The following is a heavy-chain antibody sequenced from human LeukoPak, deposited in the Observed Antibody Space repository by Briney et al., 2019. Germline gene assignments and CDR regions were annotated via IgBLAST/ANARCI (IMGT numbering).Heavy chain of an antibody. D-gene: IGHD3-3*01. Sequence: ASVKVSCKVSGYTLTELSVHWVRQAPGKGLEWMGGFDPEDGETIYAQKFQGRVTMTEGTSTDTAYMELSSLRSEDTAVYYCATESRITIFGVDWGQGTLVTVSS. J-gene: IGHJ4*02. V-gene: IGHV1-24*01. CDR1: GYTLTELS. CDR3: ATESRITIFGVD. CDR2: FDPEDGET.